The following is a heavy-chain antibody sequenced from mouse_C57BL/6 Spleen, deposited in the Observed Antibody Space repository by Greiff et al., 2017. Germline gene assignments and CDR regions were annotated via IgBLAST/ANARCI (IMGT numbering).Heavy chain of an antibody. CDR1: GYTFTTYP. V-gene: IGHV1-47*01. J-gene: IGHJ2*01. D-gene: IGHD2-5*01. Sequence: VKLQESGAELVKPGASVQMSCKASGYTFTTYPIEWMKQTHGKSLEWIGNFHPYNDDTKYNEKLKGKATLTVEKSSSTVYLELSRLTSDDSAVYYCARGHYYSNSFDYWGQGTTLTVSS. CDR2: FHPYNDDT. CDR3: ARGHYYSNSFDY.